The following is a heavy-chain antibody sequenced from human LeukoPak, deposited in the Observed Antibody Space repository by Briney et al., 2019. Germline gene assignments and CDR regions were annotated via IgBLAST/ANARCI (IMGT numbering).Heavy chain of an antibody. J-gene: IGHJ5*02. CDR3: ARGSRIAGWFDP. V-gene: IGHV4-31*03. CDR2: IYYSGST. D-gene: IGHD1-14*01. Sequence: SQTLSLTCTVSGGSISSGGYYWSWIRQHPGKGLEWIGYIYYSGSTYYHPSLKSRVTISVDTSKNQFSLKLSSVTAADTAVYYCARGSRIAGWFDPWGQGTLVTVSS. CDR1: GGSISSGGYY.